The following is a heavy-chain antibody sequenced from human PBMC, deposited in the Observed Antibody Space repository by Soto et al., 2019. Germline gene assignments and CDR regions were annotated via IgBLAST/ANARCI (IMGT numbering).Heavy chain of an antibody. Sequence: PHRLSCAASGFTSGDYYMSWIRQAPGKGLEWVSYISSSGSTIYYADSVKGRFTISRDNAKNSLYLQMTSLRAEDTAVYYCARDGDEYSSSWYGNWFDPWGQGTLVTVPS. CDR3: ARDGDEYSSSWYGNWFDP. CDR2: ISSSGSTI. CDR1: GFTSGDYY. D-gene: IGHD6-13*01. J-gene: IGHJ5*02. V-gene: IGHV3-11*01.